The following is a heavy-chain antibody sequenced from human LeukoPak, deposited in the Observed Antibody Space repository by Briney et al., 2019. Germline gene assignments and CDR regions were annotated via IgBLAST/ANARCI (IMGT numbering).Heavy chain of an antibody. D-gene: IGHD6-19*01. Sequence: SETLSLTCTVSGGSISSYYWSWIRQPPGKGLEWIGYIYYNGSTNYNPSLKSRVTISVDTSKNQFSLKLSSVTAADTAVYYCARIYSSGWYSFDYWGQGTLVTVSS. V-gene: IGHV4-59*01. CDR3: ARIYSSGWYSFDY. CDR2: IYYNGST. CDR1: GGSISSYY. J-gene: IGHJ4*02.